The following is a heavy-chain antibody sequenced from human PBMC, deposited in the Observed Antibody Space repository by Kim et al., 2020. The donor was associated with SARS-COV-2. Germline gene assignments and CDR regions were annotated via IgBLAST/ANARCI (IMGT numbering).Heavy chain of an antibody. J-gene: IGHJ4*02. CDR2: INPSGDSR. V-gene: IGHV1-46*01. Sequence: ASVKVSCKASGYIFTSYHIHWVRQAPGQGLEWMGIINPSGDSRSYAQEFQGRVTMTRDTSTSTVYMELSSLRSEDTAVYYCARDRGSGWAFDYWGQGTLVTVSS. CDR1: GYIFTSYH. D-gene: IGHD6-19*01. CDR3: ARDRGSGWAFDY.